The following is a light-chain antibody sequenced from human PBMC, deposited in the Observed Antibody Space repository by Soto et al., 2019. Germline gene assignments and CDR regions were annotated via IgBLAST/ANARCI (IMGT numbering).Light chain of an antibody. V-gene: IGLV2-8*01. J-gene: IGLJ2*01. CDR3: SSYGGSNNLV. CDR2: EVS. CDR1: SSDVGGNSD. Sequence: QSALTQPPSASGSPGQSVTISCTGASSDVGGNSDVSWYQHHPGKPPKLMIYEVSKRPSGVRDRFSGSKSSTAAPLTVAGLQADDEPDYYCSSYGGSNNLVFGGGTKLTVL.